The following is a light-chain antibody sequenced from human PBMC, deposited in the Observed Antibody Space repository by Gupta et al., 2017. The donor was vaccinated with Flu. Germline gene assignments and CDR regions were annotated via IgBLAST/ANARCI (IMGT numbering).Light chain of an antibody. V-gene: IGLV1-44*01. J-gene: IGLJ2*01. CDR2: KNN. CDR3: ALWADRQRGKI. CDR1: TSNIETNN. Sequence: LPHPPSTSGGHGQSISISCSGSTSNIETNNVSWYQQPPGTAPKLLIYKNNQRPSGVPDRFAGSKSGTSASLAISGLQPEDEADYYCALWADRQRGKIFGGGTKLTVL.